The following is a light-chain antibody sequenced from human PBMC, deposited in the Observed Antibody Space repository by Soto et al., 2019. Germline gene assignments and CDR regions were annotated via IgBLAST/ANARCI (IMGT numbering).Light chain of an antibody. J-gene: IGKJ2*01. Sequence: DIVLTQSPATLSLSPGERATLSCRASQSVGSYLAWYQQKPGQAPRLLIYDASNRATGIPVRFSGSGSGTDFTLTISSLEPEDFAVYYCQQRTNWLYTFGQGTKLEIK. V-gene: IGKV3-11*01. CDR2: DAS. CDR1: QSVGSY. CDR3: QQRTNWLYT.